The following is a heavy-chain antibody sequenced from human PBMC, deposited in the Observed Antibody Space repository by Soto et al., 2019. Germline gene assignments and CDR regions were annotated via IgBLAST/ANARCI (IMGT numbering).Heavy chain of an antibody. CDR2: IKPDGSDK. Sequence: GGSLRLSCGTSGFIFSSHWMTWVRQAPGKGLEWVADIKPDGSDKHYVDSVKGRFTISRDNAEHSLYLQMSSLRAEATAVYYCGRTYGSVSTFDYWGQGTLVPVCS. V-gene: IGHV3-7*01. CDR3: GRTYGSVSTFDY. J-gene: IGHJ4*02. CDR1: GFIFSSHW. D-gene: IGHD6-25*01.